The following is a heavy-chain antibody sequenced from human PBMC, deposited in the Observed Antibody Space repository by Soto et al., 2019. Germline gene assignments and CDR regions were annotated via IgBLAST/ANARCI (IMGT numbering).Heavy chain of an antibody. CDR1: GFTFSSYG. J-gene: IGHJ4*02. CDR2: ISYDGSDK. V-gene: IGHV3-30*18. CDR3: AKDRKNCSGTGCYSTRVEY. D-gene: IGHD2-15*01. Sequence: QVQLVESGGGVVQPGRSLRLSCGASGFTFSSYGMHWVRQAPGKGLEWVAVISYDGSDKYYADSVKGRFTISRDNSKNTRYLQRNSLGAEDTAVDYCAKDRKNCSGTGCYSTRVEYWGPGTLVTVSS.